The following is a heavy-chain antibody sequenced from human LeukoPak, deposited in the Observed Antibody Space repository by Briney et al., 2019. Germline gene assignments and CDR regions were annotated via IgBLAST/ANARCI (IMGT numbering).Heavy chain of an antibody. CDR1: GFTFSSYA. CDR3: AKVRSRGVVVAATVY. CDR2: ISGSGGSA. V-gene: IGHV3-23*01. Sequence: GGSLRLSCAASGFTFSSYAMSWVRQAPGKGLEWVSAISGSGGSAYYADPVKGRFTISRDNSKNTLYLQMNSLRAEDTAVYYCAKVRSRGVVVAATVYWGQGTLVTVSS. D-gene: IGHD2-15*01. J-gene: IGHJ4*02.